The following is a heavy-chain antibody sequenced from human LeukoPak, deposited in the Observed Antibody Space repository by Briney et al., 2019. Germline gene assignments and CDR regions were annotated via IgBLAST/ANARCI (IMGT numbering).Heavy chain of an antibody. J-gene: IGHJ4*02. CDR1: GGTFCSYA. CDR2: IIPIFGTA. Sequence: SVKVSCKASGGTFCSYAISWVRQAAGQGLEWMGGIIPIFGTANYAQKFQGRVTITADESTSTAYMELSSLRSEDTAVYYCARDLSGSGWEYYFDYWGQGTLVTVSS. V-gene: IGHV1-69*13. CDR3: ARDLSGSGWEYYFDY. D-gene: IGHD6-19*01.